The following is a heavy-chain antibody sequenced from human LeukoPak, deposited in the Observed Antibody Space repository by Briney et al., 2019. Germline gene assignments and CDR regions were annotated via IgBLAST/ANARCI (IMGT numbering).Heavy chain of an antibody. D-gene: IGHD2-2*01. CDR3: VRVLRYCSSTSCYGWFDP. CDR2: IYSGGST. V-gene: IGHV3-66*02. Sequence: GGSLRLSCAASGFTVSSNYMSWVRQAPGKGLEWVSVIYSGGSTYYADSVKGRFTISRDNSKNTLYLQMNSLRAEDTAVYYCVRVLRYCSSTSCYGWFDPWGQGTLVTVSS. CDR1: GFTVSSNY. J-gene: IGHJ5*02.